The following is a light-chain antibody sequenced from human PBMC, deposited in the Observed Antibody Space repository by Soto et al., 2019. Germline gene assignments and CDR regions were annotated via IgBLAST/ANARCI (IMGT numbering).Light chain of an antibody. CDR2: AAV. V-gene: IGKV1-9*01. CDR3: QQRKTIPLT. J-gene: IGKJ4*01. Sequence: PLAESPASLAASFRDTLTIPRRASQGISSDLAWYQHKPGKAPKLLIYAAVTLRDGVPSRFSGSGSGTDFTLTISSLQPEDLATYYCQQRKTIPLTFGGGTKVDIK. CDR1: QGISSD.